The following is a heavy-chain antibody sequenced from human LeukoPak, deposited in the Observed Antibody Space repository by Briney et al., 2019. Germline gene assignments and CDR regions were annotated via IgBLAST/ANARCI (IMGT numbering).Heavy chain of an antibody. D-gene: IGHD3-22*01. Sequence: GGSLRLPCAASGFTFSSYWMSWVRQAPGKGLEWVANIKQDGSEKYYVDSVKGRFTISRDNAKNSLYLQMNSLRAEDTAVYYCARDEYYYDSSGYYHYSDAFDIWGQGTMVTVSS. CDR3: ARDEYYYDSSGYYHYSDAFDI. J-gene: IGHJ3*02. V-gene: IGHV3-7*01. CDR1: GFTFSSYW. CDR2: IKQDGSEK.